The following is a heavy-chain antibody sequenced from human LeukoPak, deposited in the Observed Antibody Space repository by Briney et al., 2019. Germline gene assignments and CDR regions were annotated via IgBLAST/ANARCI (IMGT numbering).Heavy chain of an antibody. J-gene: IGHJ4*02. CDR3: ARDLRGAFGY. Sequence: GGSLRLSCAASGFTFSSYSMNWVRQAPGKGLEWASSISSSSSYIYYADSVKGRFTISRDNAKNSLYLQMNSLRAEDTAVYYCARDLRGAFGYWGQGTLVTVSS. D-gene: IGHD3-10*01. CDR2: ISSSSSYI. V-gene: IGHV3-21*04. CDR1: GFTFSSYS.